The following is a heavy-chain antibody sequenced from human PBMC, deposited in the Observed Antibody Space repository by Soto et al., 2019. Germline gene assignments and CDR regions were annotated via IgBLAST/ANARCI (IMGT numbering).Heavy chain of an antibody. CDR3: ARDRGSYYVDYFDY. V-gene: IGHV3-48*02. J-gene: IGHJ4*02. CDR2: ISSSSSTI. D-gene: IGHD1-26*01. Sequence: GGSLRLSCAASGFTFSSYSMNWVRQAPGKGLEWASYISSSSSTIYYADSVKGRFTISRDNAKNSLYLQMNSLRDEDTAVYYCARDRGSYYVDYFDYWGQGTLVTVSS. CDR1: GFTFSSYS.